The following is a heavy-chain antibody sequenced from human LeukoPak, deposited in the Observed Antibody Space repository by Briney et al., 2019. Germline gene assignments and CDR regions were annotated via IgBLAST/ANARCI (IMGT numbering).Heavy chain of an antibody. J-gene: IGHJ5*02. D-gene: IGHD3-22*01. Sequence: SETLSLTCTVSGGSISSGGYYWSWIRQHPGKGLEWIGYIYYSGSTYYNPSLKSRVTISVDTSKNQFSLKLSSVTAADTAVYYCARVVGPNYYDSSGPPPAGWFDPWGQGTLVTVSS. CDR1: GGSISSGGYY. CDR3: ARVVGPNYYDSSGPPPAGWFDP. CDR2: IYYSGST. V-gene: IGHV4-31*03.